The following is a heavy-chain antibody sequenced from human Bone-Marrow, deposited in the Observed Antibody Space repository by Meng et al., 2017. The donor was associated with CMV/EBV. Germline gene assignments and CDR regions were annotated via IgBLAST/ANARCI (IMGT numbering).Heavy chain of an antibody. CDR3: AKDLEYSSAQGVY. Sequence: GESLKISCAASGFTFSSYGMHWVRQAPGKGLEWVAFIRYDGSNKYYADSVKGRFTISRDNSKNTLYLQMNSLRAEDTAVYYCAKDLEYSSAQGVYWGQGTLVTVSP. CDR2: IRYDGSNK. CDR1: GFTFSSYG. J-gene: IGHJ4*02. V-gene: IGHV3-30*02. D-gene: IGHD6-6*01.